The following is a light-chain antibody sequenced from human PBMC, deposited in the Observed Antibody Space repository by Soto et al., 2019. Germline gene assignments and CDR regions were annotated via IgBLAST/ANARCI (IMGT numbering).Light chain of an antibody. V-gene: IGKV1-33*01. CDR3: QQYESLPT. J-gene: IGKJ4*01. Sequence: DIQMTQSPSSLSASVGDRVTITCQASQDISKYLNWYQQKPGKAPKLLIYDVFNLETGVPSRFSGSGSVTHFTFTISSLQPEDVATYYCQQYESLPTLGVGTKVDIK. CDR1: QDISKY. CDR2: DVF.